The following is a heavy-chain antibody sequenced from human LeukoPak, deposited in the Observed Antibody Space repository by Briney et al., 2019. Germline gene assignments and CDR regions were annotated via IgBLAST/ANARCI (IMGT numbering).Heavy chain of an antibody. V-gene: IGHV1-69*04. D-gene: IGHD2-21*02. Sequence: SVKVSCKASGGTFSSYAISWVRQAPGQGLEWMGRIIPILGLANYAQKFQGRVTITADKSTSTAYMELSSLRSEDTAVYYCARVAPAEVTAHLYWGQGTLVTVSS. CDR2: IIPILGLA. J-gene: IGHJ4*02. CDR1: GGTFSSYA. CDR3: ARVAPAEVTAHLY.